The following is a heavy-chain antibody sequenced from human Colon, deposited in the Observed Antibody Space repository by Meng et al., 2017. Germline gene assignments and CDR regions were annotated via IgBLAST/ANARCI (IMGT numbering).Heavy chain of an antibody. Sequence: QWQVQGLGPGLVKPSETLSLTCTASGASIKSYFWSWLRQAPGKGLEWIASIYYSGRTDYNPSLKSRVAISVDTSKSHFSLNLSSVTAADTAVYYCATSDRVPGWFDPWGQGTLVTVSS. CDR3: ATSDRVPGWFDP. CDR1: GASIKSYF. D-gene: IGHD3-10*01. V-gene: IGHV4-59*01. CDR2: IYYSGRT. J-gene: IGHJ5*02.